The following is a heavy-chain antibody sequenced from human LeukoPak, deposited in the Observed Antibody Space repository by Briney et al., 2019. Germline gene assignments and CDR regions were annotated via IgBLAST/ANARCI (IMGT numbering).Heavy chain of an antibody. CDR1: GGTFSSYA. J-gene: IGHJ4*02. D-gene: IGHD6-19*01. CDR3: AREQIAVAGTQQN. Sequence: SVKVSCKXSGGTFSSYAISWVRQAPRQGLEWMGRIIPIFGTANYAQKFQGRVTITADESTSTAYMELSSLRSEDTAVYYCAREQIAVAGTQQNWGQGTLVTVSS. CDR2: IIPIFGTA. V-gene: IGHV1-69*01.